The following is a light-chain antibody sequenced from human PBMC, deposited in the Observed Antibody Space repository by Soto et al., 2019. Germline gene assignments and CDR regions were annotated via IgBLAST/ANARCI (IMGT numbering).Light chain of an antibody. Sequence: DIKMTQSPSTLSASVGDRVTITCRASQSISSWLAWYQQKPGKAPKLLIYKASSLESGVPSRFSGSGSGTEFTLTISSLQPDDFATYYCQQYNSYSPLPFGQGTNVDI. CDR3: QQYNSYSPLP. CDR1: QSISSW. CDR2: KAS. V-gene: IGKV1-5*03. J-gene: IGKJ1*01.